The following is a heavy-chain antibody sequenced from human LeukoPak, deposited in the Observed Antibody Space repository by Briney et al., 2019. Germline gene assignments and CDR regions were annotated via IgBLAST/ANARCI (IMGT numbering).Heavy chain of an antibody. V-gene: IGHV3-48*01. CDR1: GFTFISYS. CDR3: ARATYYYDSSGYPADFDY. J-gene: IGHJ4*02. CDR2: ISRSSSTI. Sequence: PGGSLRLSCAASGFTFISYSMNWVRQAPGKGLEWVSYISRSSSTIYYADSVKGRFTISRDNAKNSLYLQMNSLRAEDTAVYYCARATYYYDSSGYPADFDYWGQGTLVTVSS. D-gene: IGHD3-22*01.